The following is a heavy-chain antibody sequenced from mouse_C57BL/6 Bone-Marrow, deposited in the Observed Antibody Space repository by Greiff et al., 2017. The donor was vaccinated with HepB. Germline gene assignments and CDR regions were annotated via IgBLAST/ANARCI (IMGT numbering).Heavy chain of an antibody. CDR1: GYTFTDYN. D-gene: IGHD1-1*01. CDR3: MLYYYGSSYGYFDV. CDR2: INPNNGGT. J-gene: IGHJ1*03. V-gene: IGHV1-22*01. Sequence: EVKLMESGPELVKPGASVKMSCKASGYTFTDYNMHWVKQSHGKSLEWIGYINPNNGGTSYNQKFKGKATLTVNKSSSTAYMELRSLTSEDSAVYYCMLYYYGSSYGYFDVWGTGTTVTVSS.